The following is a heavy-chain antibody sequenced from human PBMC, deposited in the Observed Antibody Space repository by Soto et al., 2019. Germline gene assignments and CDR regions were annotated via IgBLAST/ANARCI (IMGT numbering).Heavy chain of an antibody. CDR3: ARHRIEVVWRGFDF. V-gene: IGHV4-39*01. D-gene: IGHD3-10*01. Sequence: SETLSLTCTVSTDSSSFTNSYWGWIRQPPGKGLQWIGSSSYNGGTFYNPSLKGRVVISFDTSKKQSSLQVTSVTAADTAVYFCARHRIEVVWRGFDFWRQGSPVTVSS. CDR1: TDSSSFTNSY. CDR2: SSYNGGT. J-gene: IGHJ4*02.